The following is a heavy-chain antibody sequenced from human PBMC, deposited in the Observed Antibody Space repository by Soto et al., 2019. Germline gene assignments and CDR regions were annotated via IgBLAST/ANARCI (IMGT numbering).Heavy chain of an antibody. CDR1: GFTFSSYA. Sequence: GGSRRLSCAASGFTFSSYAMSWVRQAPGKGLEWVSSITGSGGSTYNADSVKGRFTISRDNSENTLYLQMNSLRAEDTAVYYCAKEYSVFLTAFYGPLKIYYYYSGMDVWGQGTTVTVSS. D-gene: IGHD3-9*01. J-gene: IGHJ6*01. CDR2: ITGSGGST. V-gene: IGHV3-23*01. CDR3: AKEYSVFLTAFYGPLKIYYYYSGMDV.